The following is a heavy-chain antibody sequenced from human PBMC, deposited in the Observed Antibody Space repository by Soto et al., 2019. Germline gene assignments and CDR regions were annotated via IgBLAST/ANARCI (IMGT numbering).Heavy chain of an antibody. V-gene: IGHV1-18*04. D-gene: IGHD3-22*01. CDR3: ARDRSSGYPFYYGMDV. Sequence: ASVKVSCKASGYTFTSYGISWVRQAPGQGLEWMGWISAYNGNTNYAQKLQGRVTMTTDTSTSTAYMELRSLRSDDTAVYYCARDRSSGYPFYYGMDVWGQGTTVTV. CDR1: GYTFTSYG. CDR2: ISAYNGNT. J-gene: IGHJ6*02.